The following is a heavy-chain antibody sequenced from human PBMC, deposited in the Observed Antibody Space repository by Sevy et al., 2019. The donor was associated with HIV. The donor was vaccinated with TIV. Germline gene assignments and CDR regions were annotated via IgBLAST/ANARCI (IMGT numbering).Heavy chain of an antibody. V-gene: IGHV3-23*01. Sequence: GGSLRLSCKPSGFTFISYAMSWVRQAPGKGLEWVSTIYGSSGGTYYADSVKGRFTISRDNSKNTLYLQVNSLRTEDTTVYYCAGGRYDSSGSFDAFDIWGQGTMVTVSS. CDR3: AGGRYDSSGSFDAFDI. CDR1: GFTFISYA. CDR2: IYGSSGGT. D-gene: IGHD3-22*01. J-gene: IGHJ3*02.